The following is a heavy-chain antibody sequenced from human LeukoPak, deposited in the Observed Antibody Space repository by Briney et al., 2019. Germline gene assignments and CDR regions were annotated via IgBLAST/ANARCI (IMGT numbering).Heavy chain of an antibody. CDR2: ISSSSSYI. J-gene: IGHJ4*02. D-gene: IGHD6-13*01. CDR1: GFTFSSYS. CDR3: ARGVAGQYFDY. Sequence: PGGSLRLSCAASGFTFSSYSMNWVRQAPGKGLEWVSSISSSSSYIYYADSVKGRFTISRDNAKNTVFLEMNSLRPEDTAVYYCARGVAGQYFDYWGQGTLVTVSS. V-gene: IGHV3-21*01.